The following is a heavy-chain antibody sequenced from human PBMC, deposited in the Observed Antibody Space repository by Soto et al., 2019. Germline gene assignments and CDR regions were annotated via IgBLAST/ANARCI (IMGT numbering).Heavy chain of an antibody. J-gene: IGHJ6*02. CDR3: ASHYDFWSGYSLDGMDV. V-gene: IGHV3-11*01. Sequence: GGSLRLSCAASGFTFSDYYMSWIRQAPGKGLEWVSYISSSGSTIYYADSVKGRFTISRDNAKNSLYLQMNSLRAEDTAVYYCASHYDFWSGYSLDGMDVWGQGTTVTVS. CDR2: ISSSGSTI. D-gene: IGHD3-3*01. CDR1: GFTFSDYY.